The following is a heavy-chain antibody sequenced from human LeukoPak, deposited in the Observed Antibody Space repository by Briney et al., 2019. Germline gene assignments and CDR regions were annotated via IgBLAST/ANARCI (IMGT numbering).Heavy chain of an antibody. J-gene: IGHJ3*02. CDR3: TRGISGGSAFDS. CDR2: MFSGGTP. Sequence: PGGSLRLSCAASGFTVSSSHMSWVRQAPGKGLEWVSVMFSGGTPYYADSVKGRFTLSRDNSKNTLFLQMSSLRAEDTAVYYCTRGISGGSAFDSWGQGTMVTVS. D-gene: IGHD6-19*01. CDR1: GFTVSSSH. V-gene: IGHV3-53*01.